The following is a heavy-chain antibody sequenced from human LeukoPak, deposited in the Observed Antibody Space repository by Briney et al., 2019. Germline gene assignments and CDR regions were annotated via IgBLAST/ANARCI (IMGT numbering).Heavy chain of an antibody. CDR2: ISSSSSYI. CDR3: ARGAAAVISNWFDP. CDR1: GFTFSSYS. Sequence: GGSLRLSCAASGFTFSSYSMNWVRQAPGKGLEWVSSISSSSSYIYYADSVEGRFTISRDNAKNSLYLQMNSLRAEDTAVYYCARGAAAVISNWFDPWGQGTLVTVSS. J-gene: IGHJ5*02. D-gene: IGHD2-2*02. V-gene: IGHV3-21*01.